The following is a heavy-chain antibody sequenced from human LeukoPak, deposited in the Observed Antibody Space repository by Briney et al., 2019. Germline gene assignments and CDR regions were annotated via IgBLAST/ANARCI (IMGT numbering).Heavy chain of an antibody. J-gene: IGHJ4*02. Sequence: PSETLSLTCTVSGGSISSHYWRWIRQPPGKGLEWIGYIYYSGSTNYNPSLKSRVTISVDTSKNQFSLKLSSVTAADTAVYYCARLGHSGSYYFDYWGQGTLVTVSS. V-gene: IGHV4-59*11. CDR1: GGSISSHY. CDR2: IYYSGST. CDR3: ARLGHSGSYYFDY. D-gene: IGHD1-26*01.